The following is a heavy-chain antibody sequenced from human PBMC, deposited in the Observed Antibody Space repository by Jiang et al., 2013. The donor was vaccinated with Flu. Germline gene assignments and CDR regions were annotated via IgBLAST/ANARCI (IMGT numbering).Heavy chain of an antibody. CDR3: ARGFPSSAKFTSWQPYSNPMDV. D-gene: IGHD2-2*01. J-gene: IGHJ6*02. CDR1: GYTFTSYG. Sequence: EVKKPGASVKVSCKASGYTFTSYGISWVRQAPGQGLEWMGWISAYNGNTNYAQKFQGRVTITADKSTSTVYMELSSLRSGDTAVYYCARGFPSSAKFTSWQPYSNPMDVWGQGTTVTVSS. V-gene: IGHV1-18*01. CDR2: ISAYNGNT.